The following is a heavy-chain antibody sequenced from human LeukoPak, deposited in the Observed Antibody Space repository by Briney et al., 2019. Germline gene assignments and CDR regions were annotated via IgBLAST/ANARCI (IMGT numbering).Heavy chain of an antibody. D-gene: IGHD3-3*01. CDR3: ARGATSYDFWSGYYFRYYYYGMDV. J-gene: IGHJ6*02. CDR2: INPNSGGA. CDR1: GYSFTDYY. Sequence: ASVKVSCKASGYSFTDYYMHWVRQAPGQGLEWVGRINPNSGGANYAQKLQGRGTMTTDTSTSTAYLELRSLRSDDTAVYYCARGATSYDFWSGYYFRYYYYGMDVWGQGTTVTVSS. V-gene: IGHV1-2*06.